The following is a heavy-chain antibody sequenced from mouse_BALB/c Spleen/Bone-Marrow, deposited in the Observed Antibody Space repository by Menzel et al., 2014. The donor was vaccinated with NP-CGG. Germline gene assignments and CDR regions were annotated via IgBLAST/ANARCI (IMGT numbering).Heavy chain of an antibody. CDR2: INPSNGGT. CDR3: TREETFFAY. Sequence: QVQLQQPGAELVKPGASVKLSWKSSGYTFTSYYMYWVKQRPGQGLEWIGGINPSNGGTNFNEKFKSKATLTVDKSSSTAYMQLSSLSSDDSAVYYSTREETFFAYWGQGSLVTGSA. J-gene: IGHJ3*01. V-gene: IGHV1S81*02. CDR1: GYTFTSYY.